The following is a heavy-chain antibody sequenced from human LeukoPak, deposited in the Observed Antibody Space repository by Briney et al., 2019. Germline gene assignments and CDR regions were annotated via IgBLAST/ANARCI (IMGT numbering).Heavy chain of an antibody. D-gene: IGHD3-10*01. CDR3: ARVYYGRSYDYWYFDL. CDR1: GGSISSSSYY. V-gene: IGHV4-39*07. Sequence: SETLSLTCTVSGGSISSSSYYWGWIRQPPGKGLEWIGSIYYSGSTYYNPSLKSRVTISVDTSKNQFSLKLSSVTAADTAVYFCARVYYGRSYDYWYFDLWGRGTLVTVSS. J-gene: IGHJ2*01. CDR2: IYYSGST.